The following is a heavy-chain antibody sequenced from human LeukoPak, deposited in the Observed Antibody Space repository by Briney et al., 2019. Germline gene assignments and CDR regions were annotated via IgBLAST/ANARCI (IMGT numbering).Heavy chain of an antibody. V-gene: IGHV3-9*01. CDR3: AKAPGYNYGYNYSDY. CDR2: ISYNSGSI. Sequence: PGGSLRLSCAASGFTFDDYAMHWVRQAPGKGLEWVSGISYNSGSIGYADSVKGRFTISRDNAKKSLFLQMNSLRAEDTALYYCAKAPGYNYGYNYSDYWGQGTLVTVSS. J-gene: IGHJ4*02. D-gene: IGHD5-18*01. CDR1: GFTFDDYA.